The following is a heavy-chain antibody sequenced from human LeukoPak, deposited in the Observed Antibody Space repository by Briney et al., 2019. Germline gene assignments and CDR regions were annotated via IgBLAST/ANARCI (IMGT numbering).Heavy chain of an antibody. J-gene: IGHJ5*02. D-gene: IGHD3-9*01. CDR3: AKATPYYDTLTGYSTPYNWFDP. V-gene: IGHV3-30*18. Sequence: PGGSLRLSCAASGFTFSSYGMNWVRQAPGKGLEWVAVISYDGSNKYYADSVKGRFTISRDNSKNTLYMQMNSLRGDDTAVYYCAKATPYYDTLTGYSTPYNWFDPWGQGTLVTVSS. CDR2: ISYDGSNK. CDR1: GFTFSSYG.